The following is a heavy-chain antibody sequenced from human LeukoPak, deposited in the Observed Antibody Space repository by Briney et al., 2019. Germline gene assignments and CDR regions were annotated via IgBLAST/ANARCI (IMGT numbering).Heavy chain of an antibody. Sequence: GASVKVSCKASGYTFTGYYIHWVRQAPGQGLEWMGWINPNSGGTNYAQKFQGWVTMTRDTSISTAYMELSRLRSDDTAVYYCAREAGTTFELWGNWFDPWGQGTLVTVSS. CDR3: AREAGTTFELWGNWFDP. V-gene: IGHV1-2*04. D-gene: IGHD1-1*01. CDR1: GYTFTGYY. J-gene: IGHJ5*02. CDR2: INPNSGGT.